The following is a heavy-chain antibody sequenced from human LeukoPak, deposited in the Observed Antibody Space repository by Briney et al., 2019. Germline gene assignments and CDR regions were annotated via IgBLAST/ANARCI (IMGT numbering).Heavy chain of an antibody. CDR3: ARDYTGGWNDY. CDR2: IKEDGSEA. D-gene: IGHD7-27*01. V-gene: IGHV3-7*01. J-gene: IGHJ4*02. CDR1: GFTFSSYS. Sequence: AGGSLRLSCAASGFTFSSYSMNWVRQATGKGLECMAKIKEDGSEAHYVDSVKGRFTISRDNAKESLYLQMNTLRAEDTAVYYCARDYTGGWNDYWGQGIRVTVSS.